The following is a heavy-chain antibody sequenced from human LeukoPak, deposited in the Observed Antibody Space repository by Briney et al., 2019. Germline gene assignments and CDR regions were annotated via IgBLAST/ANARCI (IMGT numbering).Heavy chain of an antibody. J-gene: IGHJ6*02. V-gene: IGHV1-3*04. CDR1: GYTFTRYP. D-gene: IGHD1-14*01. CDR2: INTGNGNT. Sequence: GASVKVSCKASGYTFTRYPLHWVRQAPGQRLEWMGWINTGNGNTKYSQKFQGRVTITRDTSASTAYMELSSLGSEDTAVYYCATYLRGPDRYYYGMDVWGQGTTVTVSS. CDR3: ATYLRGPDRYYYGMDV.